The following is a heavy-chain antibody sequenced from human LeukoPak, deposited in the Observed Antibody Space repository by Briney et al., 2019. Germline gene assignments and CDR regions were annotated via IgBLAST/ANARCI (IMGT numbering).Heavy chain of an antibody. CDR1: GFTFSSYG. J-gene: IGHJ4*02. V-gene: IGHV3-30*18. Sequence: GRSLRLSCAASGFTFSSYGMHWVRQAPGKGLEWVAVISYDGSNTYYADSVKGRFTISRDNSKNMLYLQMNSLRAEDTGVYYCAKPYYYGSRSYMDYWGQGTLVTVSS. CDR3: AKPYYYGSRSYMDY. CDR2: ISYDGSNT. D-gene: IGHD3-10*01.